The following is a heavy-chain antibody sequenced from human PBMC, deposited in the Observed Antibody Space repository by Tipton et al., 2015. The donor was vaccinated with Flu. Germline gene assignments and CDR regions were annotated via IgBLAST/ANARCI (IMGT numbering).Heavy chain of an antibody. Sequence: QSGAEVKKPGESLKISCKGSGYSFTSYWIGWVRQMPGKGLEWMGIIYPGDSDTRYSPSFQGQVTISADKPISTAYLQWSSLKASDTAMYYCARPAAAVPEDQAYYFDYWGQGTLVTVSS. CDR1: GYSFTSYW. CDR3: ARPAAAVPEDQAYYFDY. D-gene: IGHD6-13*01. V-gene: IGHV5-51*04. CDR2: IYPGDSDT. J-gene: IGHJ4*02.